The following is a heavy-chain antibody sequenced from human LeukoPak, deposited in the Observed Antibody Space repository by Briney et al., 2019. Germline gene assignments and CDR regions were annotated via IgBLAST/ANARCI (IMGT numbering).Heavy chain of an antibody. V-gene: IGHV3-30*02. D-gene: IGHD6-13*01. CDR3: ARVRELAAAGRYYFDY. Sequence: GGSLRLSCAASGFIFSSYGMHWVRQAPGKGLEWVAFIRYDGSNTYYADSAKGRFTISRDNAKNSLYLQMNSLRAEDTAVYYCARVRELAAAGRYYFDYWGQGTLVTVSS. J-gene: IGHJ4*02. CDR1: GFIFSSYG. CDR2: IRYDGSNT.